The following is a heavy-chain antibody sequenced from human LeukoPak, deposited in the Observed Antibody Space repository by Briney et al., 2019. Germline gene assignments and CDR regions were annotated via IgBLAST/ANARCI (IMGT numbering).Heavy chain of an antibody. CDR1: GGSISSSNW. CDR3: ARVDDILTGYSYYFDY. J-gene: IGHJ4*02. D-gene: IGHD3-9*01. CDR2: IHHSGST. V-gene: IGHV4-4*02. Sequence: PSGTLSLTCAVSGGSISSSNWWSWVRQPPGKGLEWIGEIHHSGSTNYNPSLKSRVTISVDKSKNQFSLKLSSVTAADTAVYYCARVDDILTGYSYYFDYWGQGTLVTVSS.